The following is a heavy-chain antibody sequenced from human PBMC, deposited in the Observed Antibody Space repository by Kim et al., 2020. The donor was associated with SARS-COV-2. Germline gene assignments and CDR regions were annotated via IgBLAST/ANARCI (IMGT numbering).Heavy chain of an antibody. J-gene: IGHJ5*02. D-gene: IGHD1-26*01. V-gene: IGHV1-46*01. Sequence: ASVKVSCKASGYTFTSYYMHWVRQAPGQGLEWMGIINPSGGSTSYAQKFQGRVTMTRDTSTSTVYMELSSLRSEDTAVYYCAREIVGATTTTVGNNWFDPWGQGTLVTVSS. CDR2: INPSGGST. CDR1: GYTFTSYY. CDR3: AREIVGATTTTVGNNWFDP.